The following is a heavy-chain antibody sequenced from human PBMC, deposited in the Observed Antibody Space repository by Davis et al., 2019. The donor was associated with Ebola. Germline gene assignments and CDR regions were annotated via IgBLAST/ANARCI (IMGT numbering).Heavy chain of an antibody. V-gene: IGHV1-18*04. D-gene: IGHD6-6*01. CDR1: GYSFTGYY. CDR3: ARASRPAPLFDP. J-gene: IGHJ5*02. Sequence: AASVKVSCKASGYSFTGYYIHWVRQAPGQGLEWMGWISVYNGNTNYAQKLQGRVTMTTDTSTSTAYMELRSLRSDDTAVYYCARASRPAPLFDPWGQGTLVTVSS. CDR2: ISVYNGNT.